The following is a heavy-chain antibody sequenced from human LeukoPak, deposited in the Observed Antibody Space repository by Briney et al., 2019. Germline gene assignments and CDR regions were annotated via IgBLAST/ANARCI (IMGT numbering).Heavy chain of an antibody. J-gene: IGHJ4*02. CDR1: GFPFSSYW. Sequence: GGSLRLSCVASGFPFSSYWMSWVRQAPGKGLEWVANVDQDENERNYVDSVKGRFTISRDNAKNSLYLQMDGLRVEDTAVYYCARDRGYSTFDYWGQGTLVTAPS. CDR3: ARDRGYSTFDY. CDR2: VDQDENER. D-gene: IGHD3-22*01. V-gene: IGHV3-7*01.